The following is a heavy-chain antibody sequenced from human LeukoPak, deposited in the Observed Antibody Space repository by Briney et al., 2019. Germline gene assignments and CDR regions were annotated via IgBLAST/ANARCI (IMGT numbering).Heavy chain of an antibody. D-gene: IGHD3-3*01. Sequence: ASVKVSCKASGYTFTSYGISWVRQAPGQGLEWMGWISAYNGNTNYAQKLQGRVTMTTDTSTSTAYMELRSLRSDDTAVYYCARGGSYYDFWSGYPHHFDYWGQGTLVTASS. CDR1: GYTFTSYG. V-gene: IGHV1-18*01. CDR2: ISAYNGNT. J-gene: IGHJ4*02. CDR3: ARGGSYYDFWSGYPHHFDY.